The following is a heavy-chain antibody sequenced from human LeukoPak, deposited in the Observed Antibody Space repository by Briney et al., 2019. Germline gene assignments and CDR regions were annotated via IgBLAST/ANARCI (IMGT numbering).Heavy chain of an antibody. Sequence: GGSLRLSCATSGFTFSSYWMTWVRQTPGKGLEWVAHINQDGSEKYYVDSVQGRFTISRDNTNNSLYLQMNSLRADDTVVYFCARDREGSSWYDFWGQGTLVTVSS. J-gene: IGHJ5*01. V-gene: IGHV3-7*04. D-gene: IGHD6-13*01. CDR3: ARDREGSSWYDF. CDR1: GFTFSSYW. CDR2: INQDGSEK.